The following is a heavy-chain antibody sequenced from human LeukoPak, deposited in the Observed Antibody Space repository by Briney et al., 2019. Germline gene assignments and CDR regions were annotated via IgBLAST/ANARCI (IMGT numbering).Heavy chain of an antibody. CDR2: IYTSGST. CDR1: GGSISSGSYY. J-gene: IGHJ4*02. D-gene: IGHD6-6*01. Sequence: PSETLSLTCTVSGGSISSGSYYWSWIRQPAGKGLEWIGRIYTSGSTNYNPSLKSRVTISVDTSKNQFSLKLSSVTAADTAVYYCARGRSSSLFDYWGQGTLVTVSS. V-gene: IGHV4-61*02. CDR3: ARGRSSSLFDY.